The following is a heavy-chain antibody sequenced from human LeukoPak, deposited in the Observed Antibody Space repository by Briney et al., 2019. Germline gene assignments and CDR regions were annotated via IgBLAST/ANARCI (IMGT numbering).Heavy chain of an antibody. D-gene: IGHD1-1*01. CDR2: ISAYNGNT. V-gene: IGHV1-18*01. Sequence: GASVKVSCKASGYTFTSYGISWVRQAPGQGLEWTGWISAYNGNTNYAQKLQGRVTMTTDTSTSTAYMELRSLRSDDTAVYYCAREGGQLVSPHYYYYMDVWGKGTTVTISS. J-gene: IGHJ6*03. CDR1: GYTFTSYG. CDR3: AREGGQLVSPHYYYYMDV.